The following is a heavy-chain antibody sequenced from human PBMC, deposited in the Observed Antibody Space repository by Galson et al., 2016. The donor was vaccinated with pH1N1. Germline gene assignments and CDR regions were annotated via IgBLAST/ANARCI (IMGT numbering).Heavy chain of an antibody. Sequence: SVKVSCKASGGTFSNSAISWVRQAPGQGLEWMGGISPIFGSINYAQRFQGRVTVRADIFSNTAYMELSRLRSEDTAIYYCATAGPLVREILYYSYAMDVWGQGTTVTVSS. D-gene: IGHD3-10*01. CDR2: ISPIFGSI. V-gene: IGHV1-69*06. CDR1: GGTFSNSA. J-gene: IGHJ6*02. CDR3: ATAGPLVREILYYSYAMDV.